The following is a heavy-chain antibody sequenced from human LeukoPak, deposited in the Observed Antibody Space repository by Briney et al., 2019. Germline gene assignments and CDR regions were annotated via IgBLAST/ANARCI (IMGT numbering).Heavy chain of an antibody. Sequence: KTSETLSLTCTVSGGSISGYYWSWIRQPPGKGLEWIGYIYHSGSTYYNPSLKSRVTISVDRSKNQFSLKLSSVTAADTAVYYCARGPRIATGAYGMDVWGQGTTVTVSS. CDR3: ARGPRIATGAYGMDV. D-gene: IGHD6-6*01. CDR1: GGSISGYY. V-gene: IGHV4-30-2*01. CDR2: IYHSGST. J-gene: IGHJ6*02.